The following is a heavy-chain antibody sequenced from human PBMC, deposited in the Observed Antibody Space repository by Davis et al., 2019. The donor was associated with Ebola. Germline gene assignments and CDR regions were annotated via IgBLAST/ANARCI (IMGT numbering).Heavy chain of an antibody. CDR2: ISGYSGDT. J-gene: IGHJ4*02. V-gene: IGHV1-18*01. CDR3: AKDSSSWYYFDDSGYPFDD. CDR1: GYTFTSYG. D-gene: IGHD3-22*01. Sequence: ASVKVSCKASGYTFTSYGISWVRQAPGQGLEWLGWISGYSGDTKYEQKVQDRVTLTTDTSTNTAYMELRSLRSDDTAVYYCAKDSSSWYYFDDSGYPFDDWGQGTLGIVSS.